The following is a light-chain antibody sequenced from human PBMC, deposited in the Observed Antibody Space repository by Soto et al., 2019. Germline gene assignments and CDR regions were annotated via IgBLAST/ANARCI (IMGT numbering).Light chain of an antibody. Sequence: QSVLTQPASVSGSPGQSITISCTGTSSDAGGYDYVSWYQLHPGKAPKLMVFEVSNRPSGVSYRFPGSKSGNTASLTISGLQAEDEADYVCSSYSNSTAYLFGTGT. J-gene: IGLJ1*01. CDR3: SSYSNSTAYL. CDR2: EVS. V-gene: IGLV2-14*01. CDR1: SSDAGGYDY.